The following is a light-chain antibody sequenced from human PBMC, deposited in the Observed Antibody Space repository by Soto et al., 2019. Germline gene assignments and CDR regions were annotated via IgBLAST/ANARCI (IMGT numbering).Light chain of an antibody. CDR2: GAS. Sequence: EIGLTKSPVTLSLSQGERATLSCRASQSVSSSYLAWYQQKPGQAPRLLIYGASSRATGIPDRFSGSGSGTEFTLTISSLQSEDFAVYYCQQYDNLPVTFGEGTKVDIK. CDR3: QQYDNLPVT. V-gene: IGKV3-20*01. J-gene: IGKJ4*01. CDR1: QSVSSSY.